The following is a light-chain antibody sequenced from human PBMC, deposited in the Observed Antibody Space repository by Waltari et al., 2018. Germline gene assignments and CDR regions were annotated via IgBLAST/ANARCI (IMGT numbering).Light chain of an antibody. CDR3: QSYDSSLSGYV. Sequence: QSVLTQPPSVSGAPGQRVTISCTGSSSNIGAGYDVSWYHQLPGTGPKPLIYGNSNRPSGVPDRFSGSKSGPSASLAITGLQAEDEADYYCQSYDSSLSGYVFGTGTKVTVL. V-gene: IGLV1-40*01. CDR1: SSNIGAGYD. CDR2: GNS. J-gene: IGLJ1*01.